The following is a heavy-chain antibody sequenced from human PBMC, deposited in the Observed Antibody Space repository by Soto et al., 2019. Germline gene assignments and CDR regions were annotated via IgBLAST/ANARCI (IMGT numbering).Heavy chain of an antibody. Sequence: SETLSLTCAIYGGSFSGYYWSWIRQPPGKGLEWIGEINYSGSTNYNPSLKSRVTISVDTSKNQFPLRLSSVTAADTAVYYCGRPKVTGYCSSTSCSTDGLDVWGQGTTVTVSS. CDR3: GRPKVTGYCSSTSCSTDGLDV. CDR1: GGSFSGYY. J-gene: IGHJ6*02. D-gene: IGHD2-2*01. CDR2: INYSGST. V-gene: IGHV4-34*01.